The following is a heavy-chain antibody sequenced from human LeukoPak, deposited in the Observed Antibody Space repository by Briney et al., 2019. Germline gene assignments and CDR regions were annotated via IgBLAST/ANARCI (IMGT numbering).Heavy chain of an antibody. J-gene: IGHJ4*02. Sequence: GESLRISCKGSGYSFTSYWIGWVRQIPGKGLEWMGIIYPGDSDTRYSPSFQGQFTISADKSISTAYLQWSSLRASDTAMYYCARPRGHCGLGPFDYWGQGTLVTVSS. V-gene: IGHV5-51*01. D-gene: IGHD2-21*01. CDR1: GYSFTSYW. CDR2: IYPGDSDT. CDR3: ARPRGHCGLGPFDY.